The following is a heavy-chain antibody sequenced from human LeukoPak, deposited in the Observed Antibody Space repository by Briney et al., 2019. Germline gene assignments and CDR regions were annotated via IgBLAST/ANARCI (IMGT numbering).Heavy chain of an antibody. V-gene: IGHV4-30-2*01. J-gene: IGHJ5*02. CDR1: GDSISSGDYS. CDR2: IFHSGNS. Sequence: SETLSLTCAVSGDSISSGDYSWSWLRQPTGKGLEWIGYIFHSGNSYYNPSLKSRVTISVDKSKNQFSLRLTSVTAADTAVYYCARELWFVNAPGSWLDLWGQGTLVTVSS. D-gene: IGHD3-10*01. CDR3: ARELWFVNAPGSWLDL.